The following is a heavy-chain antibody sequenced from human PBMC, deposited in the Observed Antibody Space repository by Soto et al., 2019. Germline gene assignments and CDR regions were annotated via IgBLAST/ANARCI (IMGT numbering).Heavy chain of an antibody. CDR1: GGSVSSGSYY. CDR3: ARTMVGARAGYFDY. V-gene: IGHV4-61*01. J-gene: IGHJ4*02. Sequence: SETLSVTCTVSGGSVSSGSYYWSWIRQPPGKGLEWIGYIYYSGSTNYNPSLKSRVTISVDTSKNQFSLKLSSVTAADTAVYYCARTMVGARAGYFDYWGRGTLVTASS. D-gene: IGHD1-26*01. CDR2: IYYSGST.